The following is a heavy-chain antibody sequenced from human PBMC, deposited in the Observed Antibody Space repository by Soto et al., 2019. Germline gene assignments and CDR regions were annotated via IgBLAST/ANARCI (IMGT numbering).Heavy chain of an antibody. D-gene: IGHD3-22*01. CDR1: GGSISSGDYY. J-gene: IGHJ4*02. CDR3: ARAVDPYDSSGYRLDY. V-gene: IGHV4-30-4*01. CDR2: IYYSGST. Sequence: ASETPSLTCTVSGGSISSGDYYWSWIRQPPGKGLEWIGYIYYSGSTYYNPSLKSRVTISVDTSKNQFSLKLSSVTAADTAVYYCARAVDPYDSSGYRLDYWGQGTLVTVSS.